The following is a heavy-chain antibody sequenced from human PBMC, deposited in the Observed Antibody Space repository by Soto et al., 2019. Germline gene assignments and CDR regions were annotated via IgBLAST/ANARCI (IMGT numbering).Heavy chain of an antibody. CDR3: AKDPLSGIAAAIGXFDL. D-gene: IGHD6-13*01. J-gene: IGHJ5*02. CDR2: ISSSSGSI. Sequence: GGSLRLSCAAAGFTVDSYSINWVRQAPGKGLEWVSYISSSSGSIFYADSVRGRFTISRDNSKNTLYLQMNSLRAEDTAVYYCAKDPLSGIAAAIGXFDLWGQGTLVTVSS. V-gene: IGHV3-48*01. CDR1: GFTVDSYS.